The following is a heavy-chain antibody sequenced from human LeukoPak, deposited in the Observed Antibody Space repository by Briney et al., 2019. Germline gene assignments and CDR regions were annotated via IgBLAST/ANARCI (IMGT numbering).Heavy chain of an antibody. Sequence: SETLSLTCAVYGGSFSGYYWSWIRQPPGKGLEWIGEINHSGSTNYNPSLKSRVTISVDTSKNQFSLKLSSVTAADTAVYYCARPKLGYCSGGGCYSGAFYYYYYMDVWGKGTTVTVSS. CDR3: ARPKLGYCSGGGCYSGAFYYYYYMDV. D-gene: IGHD2-15*01. CDR1: GGSFSGYY. CDR2: INHSGST. J-gene: IGHJ6*03. V-gene: IGHV4-34*01.